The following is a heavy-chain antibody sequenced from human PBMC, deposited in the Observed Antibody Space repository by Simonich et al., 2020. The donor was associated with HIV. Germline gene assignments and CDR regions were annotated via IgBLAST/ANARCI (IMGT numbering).Heavy chain of an antibody. J-gene: IGHJ1*01. CDR3: ARLTAGGLGEYFQH. CDR1: GGSFSGYY. D-gene: IGHD6-13*01. CDR2: INHSGNT. Sequence: QVQLQQWGAGLLKPSETLSLTCAVYGGSFSGYYWSWIRQPPGKGLEGIGEINHSGNTNYHPSLKSRVTISVDTSKNQFSLKLSSVTAADTAVYYCARLTAGGLGEYFQHWGQGTLVTVSS. V-gene: IGHV4-34*01.